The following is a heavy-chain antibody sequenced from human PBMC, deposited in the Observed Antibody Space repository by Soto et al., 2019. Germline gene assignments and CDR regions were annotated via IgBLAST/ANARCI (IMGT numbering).Heavy chain of an antibody. CDR3: ANLGIVVGRGLFDP. Sequence: GGSLRLSCAASGFTFSSYWMHWVRQAPGKGLVWVSRINSDGSSTSYADSVKGRFTISRDNAKNTLYLQMNSLRAEDTAVYYCANLGIVVGRGLFDPWGQGTLVTVSS. V-gene: IGHV3-74*01. D-gene: IGHD2-21*01. CDR2: INSDGSST. J-gene: IGHJ5*02. CDR1: GFTFSSYW.